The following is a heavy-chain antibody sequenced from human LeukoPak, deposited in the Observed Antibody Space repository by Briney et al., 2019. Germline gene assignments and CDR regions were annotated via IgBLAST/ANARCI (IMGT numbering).Heavy chain of an antibody. D-gene: IGHD5-24*01. CDR1: GGSISSSSYY. CDR3: ARNFRDGYNNSFDY. Sequence: SETLSLTCTVSGGSISSSSYYWGWIRQPPGKGLEWIGSIYYSGSTYYNPSLKSRVTISVDTSKNQFSLKLSSVTAADTAVYYCARNFRDGYNNSFDYWGQGTLVTVSS. CDR2: IYYSGST. V-gene: IGHV4-39*07. J-gene: IGHJ4*02.